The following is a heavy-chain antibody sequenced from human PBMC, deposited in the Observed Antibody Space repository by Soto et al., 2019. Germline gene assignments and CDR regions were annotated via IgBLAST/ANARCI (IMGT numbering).Heavy chain of an antibody. V-gene: IGHV1-69*08. D-gene: IGHD2-2*01. CDR3: AREGYCSSTSCYARYYYYYMDV. J-gene: IGHJ6*03. CDR1: GGTFSSYT. Sequence: QVQLVQSGAEVKKPGSSVKVSCKASGGTFSSYTISWVRQAPGQGLEWMGRIIPILGIANYAQKFQGRVTITADKSTSTAYMELSSLRSEDTAVYYCAREGYCSSTSCYARYYYYYMDVWGKGTTVTVSS. CDR2: IIPILGIA.